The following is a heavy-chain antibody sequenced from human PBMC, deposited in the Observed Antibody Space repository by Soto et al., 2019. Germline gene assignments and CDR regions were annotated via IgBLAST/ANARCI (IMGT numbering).Heavy chain of an antibody. CDR2: INHSGST. CDR3: ARAAILPNIDY. V-gene: IGHV4-34*01. Sequence: PSETLSLTCAVYGESSSGYYWSWIRQPPGKGLEWIGEINHSGSTNYNPSLKSRVTISVDTSKNQFSLKLSSVTAADTAVYYCARAAILPNIDYWGQGTLVTVSS. J-gene: IGHJ4*02. D-gene: IGHD3-3*01. CDR1: GESSSGYY.